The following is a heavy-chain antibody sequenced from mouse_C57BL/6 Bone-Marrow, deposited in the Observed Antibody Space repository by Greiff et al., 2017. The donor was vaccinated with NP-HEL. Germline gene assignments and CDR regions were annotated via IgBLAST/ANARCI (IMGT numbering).Heavy chain of an antibody. CDR2: IHPNSGST. CDR1: GYTFTSYW. D-gene: IGHD2-10*01. V-gene: IGHV1-64*01. Sequence: QVQLQQPGAELVKPGASVKLSCKASGYTFTSYWMHWVKQRPGQGLEWIGMIHPNSGSTNYNEKFKSKATLTVDKSSSTAYMQLRSLTSEDSAVYYCARTYYGNPYYFDYWGQGTTLTVSS. J-gene: IGHJ2*01. CDR3: ARTYYGNPYYFDY.